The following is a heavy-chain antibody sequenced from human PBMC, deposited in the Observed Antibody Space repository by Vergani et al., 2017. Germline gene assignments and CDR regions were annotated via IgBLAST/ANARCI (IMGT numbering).Heavy chain of an antibody. CDR3: ARVPIWFGATDY. CDR2: INHSGST. Sequence: QVQLQQWGAGLLKPSETLSLTCAVYGGSFSGYYWSWIRQPPGKGLEWSGEINHSGSTNYNPSLKSRVTISVDTSKNQFSLKLGSVTAADTAVYYCARVPIWFGATDYWGQGTLVTVSS. J-gene: IGHJ4*02. V-gene: IGHV4-34*01. CDR1: GGSFSGYY. D-gene: IGHD3-10*01.